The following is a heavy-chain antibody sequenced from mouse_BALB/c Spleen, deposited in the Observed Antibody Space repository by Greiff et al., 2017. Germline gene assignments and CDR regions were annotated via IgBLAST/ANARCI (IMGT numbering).Heavy chain of an antibody. CDR2: ISTYSVNT. D-gene: IGHD2-14*01. V-gene: IGHV1S137*01. CDR3: ARADRYDEVEGMDY. Sequence: QVQLQQSGPELVRPGVSVKMSCKASGYTFTDYVMHWVKQRHAERLEWIGVISTYSVNTNYNQKFKGKATMTVDKSSSTAYMELARWTSEDSAISYYARADRYDEVEGMDYWGQGTSVTVSS. J-gene: IGHJ4*01. CDR1: GYTFTDYV.